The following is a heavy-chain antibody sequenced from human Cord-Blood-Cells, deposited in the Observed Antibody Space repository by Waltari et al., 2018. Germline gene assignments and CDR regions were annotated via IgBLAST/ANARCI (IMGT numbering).Heavy chain of an antibody. J-gene: IGHJ1*01. CDR3: ARPRTGTEYFQH. Sequence: VQLVEAGGGGVQPGWSLSLPCAAAGFTFVSYALRWVRQAPGKGLEWVAVISYDGSNKYYADSVKGRFTISRDNSKNTLYLQMNSLRAEDTAVYYCARPRTGTEYFQHWGQGTLVTVSS. CDR2: ISYDGSNK. CDR1: GFTFVSYA. D-gene: IGHD1-1*01. V-gene: IGHV3-30-3*01.